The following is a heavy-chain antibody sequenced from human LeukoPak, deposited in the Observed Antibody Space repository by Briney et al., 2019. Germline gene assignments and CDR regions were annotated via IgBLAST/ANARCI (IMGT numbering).Heavy chain of an antibody. CDR1: GFTFDDYA. V-gene: IGHV3-9*01. J-gene: IGHJ3*02. CDR3: AKGPRLGAFDI. Sequence: GRSLRLSCAASGFTFDDYAMHWVRQAPGKGPEWVSGISWNSGSIGYADSVKGRFTIPRDNAKNSLYLQMNSLRAEDTALYYCAKGPRLGAFDIWGQGTMVTVSS. CDR2: ISWNSGSI.